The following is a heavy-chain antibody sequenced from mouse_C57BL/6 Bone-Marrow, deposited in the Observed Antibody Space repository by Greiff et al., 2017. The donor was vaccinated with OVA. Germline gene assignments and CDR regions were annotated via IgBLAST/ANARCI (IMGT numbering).Heavy chain of an antibody. CDR3: VYGNYGRDY. V-gene: IGHV1-36*01. CDR2: VYPYNGGT. D-gene: IGHD2-10*02. J-gene: IGHJ4*01. CDR1: GFTFTDYY. Sequence: VQLPQSGPVLVKPGPSVKISCTASGFTFTDYYMHCVKQSHGKSLECLGLVYPYNGGTSYTQPFTGKATLTVATTSNTAYMELNSLTSEDSAVYYCVYGNYGRDYWGQGTSVTVSS.